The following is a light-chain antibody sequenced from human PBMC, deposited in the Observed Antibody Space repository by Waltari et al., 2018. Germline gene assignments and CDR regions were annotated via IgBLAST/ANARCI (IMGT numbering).Light chain of an antibody. V-gene: IGKV3-15*01. CDR1: QSVSNN. J-gene: IGKJ2*01. CDR2: AAS. Sequence: EIVMTQSPATLSVPPGERATLSCRASQSVSNNLAWYQQKPGQAPRRLFYAASTRASGVPDRFSGSGSGTEFTLTITSLQSEDFAVYYCHQYNNWPRTFGQGTKLEIK. CDR3: HQYNNWPRT.